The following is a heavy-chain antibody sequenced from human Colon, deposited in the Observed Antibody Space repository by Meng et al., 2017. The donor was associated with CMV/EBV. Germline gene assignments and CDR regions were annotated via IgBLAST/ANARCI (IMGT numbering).Heavy chain of an antibody. CDR3: ARGTQYSDFWSGFPF. CDR1: GFSFSDYG. J-gene: IGHJ4*01. CDR2: IIGSGFYT. V-gene: IGHV3-23*01. Sequence: GGSLRLSCVASGFSFSDYGMNWVRQAPGKGLEWVASIIGSGFYTYYADSVKGRFTISRDNSRNMIDLQMNNLTAEDTALYYCARGTQYSDFWSGFPFWGHGTLVTVSS. D-gene: IGHD3-3*01.